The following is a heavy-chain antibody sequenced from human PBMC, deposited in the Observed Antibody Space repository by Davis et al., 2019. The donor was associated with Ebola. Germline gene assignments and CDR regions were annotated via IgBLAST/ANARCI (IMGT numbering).Heavy chain of an antibody. J-gene: IGHJ4*02. V-gene: IGHV5-51*01. CDR1: GYSFTSYW. CDR2: IYPGDSDT. Sequence: GESLKISCKGSGYSFTSYWIGWVRQMPGKGLEWMGIIYPGDSDTRYSPSFQGQVTISADKSISTAYLQWSSLKATDTAMYYCAKYSNYGSSWYLAGSEYWGQGTLVTVSS. D-gene: IGHD6-13*01. CDR3: AKYSNYGSSWYLAGSEY.